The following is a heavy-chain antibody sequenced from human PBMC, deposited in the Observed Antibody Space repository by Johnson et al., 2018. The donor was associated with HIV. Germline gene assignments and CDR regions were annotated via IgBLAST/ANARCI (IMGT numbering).Heavy chain of an antibody. Sequence: QVPPVELRRGLLRPGGSLSVPCAAPGFTFDVSGLRWVRQAPGKGLEWVTSTQFDGRHTYSADFVKGRFTISRDNSKNTLYLQMNSLRTEDTAVYYCAKAILGGNYYGDDAYDIWGQGTMVTVSS. CDR1: GFTFDVSG. V-gene: IGHV3-30*02. J-gene: IGHJ3*02. CDR2: TQFDGRHT. D-gene: IGHD1-26*01. CDR3: AKAILGGNYYGDDAYDI.